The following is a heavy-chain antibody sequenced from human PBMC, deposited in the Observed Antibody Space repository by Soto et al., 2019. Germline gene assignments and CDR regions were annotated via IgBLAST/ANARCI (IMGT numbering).Heavy chain of an antibody. CDR1: GGSISSGGYY. CDR2: IYYSGST. D-gene: IGHD5-12*01. V-gene: IGHV4-31*03. CDR3: ARDDRDGYNPSGVYFDY. Sequence: SETLSLTCTVSGGSISSGGYYWSWIHQHPGKGLEWIGYIYYSGSTYYNPSLKSRVTISVDTSKNQFSLKLSSVTAADTAVYYCARDDRDGYNPSGVYFDYWGQGTLVTVSS. J-gene: IGHJ4*02.